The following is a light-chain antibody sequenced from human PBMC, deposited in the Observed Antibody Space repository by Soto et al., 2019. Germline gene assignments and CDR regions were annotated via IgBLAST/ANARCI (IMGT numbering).Light chain of an antibody. V-gene: IGKV1-39*01. CDR2: AAS. CDR1: QSISSY. J-gene: IGKJ1*01. CDR3: QQSYLTPWT. Sequence: DIQMTQSPSSLSASVGDRVTITCRASQSISSYLNWYQQKPGKAPKLLIYAASSLQSGVPSRFSGSGSGTDFTLTISSLQPEDFATYYCQQSYLTPWTFGQGTKVAIK.